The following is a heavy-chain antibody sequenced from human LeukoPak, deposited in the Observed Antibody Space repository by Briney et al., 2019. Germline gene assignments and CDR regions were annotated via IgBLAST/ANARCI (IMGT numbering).Heavy chain of an antibody. D-gene: IGHD3-9*01. CDR3: ARGYGAYFDWLLYSFDY. CDR1: GFTFSSYG. Sequence: PGGSLRLSCAASGFTFSSYGMHWVRQAPGKGLEWVSSISSSSSYIYYADSVKGRFTISRDNAKNSLYLQMNSLRAEDTAVYYCARGYGAYFDWLLYSFDYWGQGTLVTVSS. CDR2: ISSSSSYI. J-gene: IGHJ4*02. V-gene: IGHV3-21*01.